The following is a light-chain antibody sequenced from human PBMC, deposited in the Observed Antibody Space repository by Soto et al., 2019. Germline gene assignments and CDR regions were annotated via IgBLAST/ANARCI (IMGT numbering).Light chain of an antibody. Sequence: QSALGQPPSAAGSPGQSVTISCTGTSSDVGGYKYVSWYQQHPGKAPKIIIYEINIRSSGVPDRFWGSKSGNTASLTISGLQAEDEAEYYCCSYAGTYYVFGNGTKVTVL. CDR1: SSDVGGYKY. V-gene: IGLV2-8*01. J-gene: IGLJ1*01. CDR3: CSYAGTYYV. CDR2: EIN.